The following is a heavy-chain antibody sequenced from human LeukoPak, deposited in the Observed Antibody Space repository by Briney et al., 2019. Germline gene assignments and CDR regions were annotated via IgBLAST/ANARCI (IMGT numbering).Heavy chain of an antibody. V-gene: IGHV4-59*01. J-gene: IGHJ6*03. Sequence: SETLSLTCTVSGGSISSYYWSWIRQPPGKGLEWIGYIYYSGSTNYNPSLKSRVTISVDTSKNQFSLKLSSVTAADTAVYYCARERRWLELSYYYYYMDVWGKGTTVTVSS. CDR2: IYYSGST. CDR1: GGSISSYY. CDR3: ARERRWLELSYYYYYMDV. D-gene: IGHD5-24*01.